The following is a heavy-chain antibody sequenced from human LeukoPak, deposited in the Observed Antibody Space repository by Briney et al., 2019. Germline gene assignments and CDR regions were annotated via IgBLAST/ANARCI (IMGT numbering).Heavy chain of an antibody. D-gene: IGHD5-18*01. V-gene: IGHV4-30-4*01. CDR3: ASKIQLWLRGSGYFDY. CDR2: IYYSGST. CDR1: GGSISSGDYY. Sequence: PSETLSLTCTVSGGSISSGDYYWSWLRQPPGKGLEWIGYIYYSGSTYYNPSLKSRFTISVDTSKNQFSLKLSSVTAADTAVYYCASKIQLWLRGSGYFDYWGQGTLVTVSS. J-gene: IGHJ4*02.